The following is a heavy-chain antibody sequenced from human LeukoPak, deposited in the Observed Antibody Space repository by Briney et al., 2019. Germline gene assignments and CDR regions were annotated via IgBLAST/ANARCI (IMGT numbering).Heavy chain of an antibody. CDR3: AREGVAATGLDY. V-gene: IGHV1-46*01. D-gene: IGHD6-13*01. Sequence: ASVKVSCKASGHTFSIYNMHWVRQAPGQGLEWMGIINPSGGSRGNTQKFQGRVTMTRDTSTSTVYMELSSLRSEDTAVYYCAREGVAATGLDYWGQGTLVTVSS. CDR2: INPSGGSR. J-gene: IGHJ4*02. CDR1: GHTFSIYN.